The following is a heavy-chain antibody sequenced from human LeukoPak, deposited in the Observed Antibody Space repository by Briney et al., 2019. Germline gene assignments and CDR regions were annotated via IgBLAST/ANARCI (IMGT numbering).Heavy chain of an antibody. J-gene: IGHJ4*02. V-gene: IGHV3-66*01. CDR3: ARGEYYYDSSGYGDY. Sequence: PGGSLRLSCAASEFSVGSNYMTWVRQAPGKGLEWVSLIYSGGSTYYADSVKGRFTISRDNSKNTLYLQMNSLRAEDTALYYCARGEYYYDSSGYGDYWGQGTLVTVSS. CDR1: EFSVGSNY. CDR2: IYSGGST. D-gene: IGHD3-22*01.